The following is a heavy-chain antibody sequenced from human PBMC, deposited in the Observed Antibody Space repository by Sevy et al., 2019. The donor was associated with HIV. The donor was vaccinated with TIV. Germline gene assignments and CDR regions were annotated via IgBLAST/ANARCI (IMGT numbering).Heavy chain of an antibody. CDR1: GYSISSGYF. D-gene: IGHD2-15*01. CDR3: ARRLIAAPNHFDD. Sequence: SLTCAVSGYSISSGYFWGWIRQPPGKGLEWIANIYHSGSAYYNPSLESRVAMSVDTSKNEFSLRLTSVTAADTAVYYCARRLIAAPNHFDDWGQGTLVTVSS. CDR2: IYHSGSA. J-gene: IGHJ4*02. V-gene: IGHV4-38-2*01.